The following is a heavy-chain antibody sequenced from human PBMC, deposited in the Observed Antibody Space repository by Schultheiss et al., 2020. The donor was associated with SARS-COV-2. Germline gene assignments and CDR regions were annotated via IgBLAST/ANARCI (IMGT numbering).Heavy chain of an antibody. CDR3: AREEGVPGDSSMDV. J-gene: IGHJ6*02. CDR1: GFNFRTYA. CDR2: ISYDGTNT. V-gene: IGHV3-30-3*01. Sequence: GGSLRLSCAASGFNFRTYAMHWVRQAPGKGLEWVAVISYDGTNTYYADSVKGRFTISRDNSKNTLYLQMDSLRGEDTAVYSCAREEGVPGDSSMDVWGQGTTVTVSS. D-gene: IGHD5-18*01.